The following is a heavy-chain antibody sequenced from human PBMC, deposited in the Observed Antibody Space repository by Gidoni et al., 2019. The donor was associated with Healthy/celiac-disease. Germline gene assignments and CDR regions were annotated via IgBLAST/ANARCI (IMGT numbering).Heavy chain of an antibody. CDR3: ARRGIARNDAFDI. CDR1: GGSISSSSYY. CDR2: IYYSGST. Sequence: QLQLQESGPGLVKPSETLSLTCTVSGGSISSSSYYWGWIRQPPGKGLEWIGSIYYSGSTYYNPSLKSRVTISVDTSKNQFSLKLSSVTAADTAVYYCARRGIARNDAFDIWGQGTMVTVSS. J-gene: IGHJ3*02. D-gene: IGHD6-13*01. V-gene: IGHV4-39*01.